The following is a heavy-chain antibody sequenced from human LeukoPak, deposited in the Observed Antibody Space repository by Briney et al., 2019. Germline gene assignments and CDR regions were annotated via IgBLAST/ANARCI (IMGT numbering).Heavy chain of an antibody. CDR2: INPNSGGT. V-gene: IGHV1-2*02. J-gene: IGHJ5*02. Sequence: AASVKVSCKASGYTFTGYYMHWVRQAPGQGLEWMGWINPNSGGTNYAQKFQGRVTMTRDTSISTAYMELSRLRSDDTAVYYCARALVYSSGWYNWFDPWGQGTLVTVSS. D-gene: IGHD6-19*01. CDR1: GYTFTGYY. CDR3: ARALVYSSGWYNWFDP.